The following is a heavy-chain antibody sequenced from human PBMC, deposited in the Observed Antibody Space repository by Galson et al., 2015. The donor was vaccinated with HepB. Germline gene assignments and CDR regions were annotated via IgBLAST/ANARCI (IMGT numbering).Heavy chain of an antibody. V-gene: IGHV5-51*03. D-gene: IGHD3-3*01. Sequence: SGAEVKKPGESLKISCKGSGYSFTSYWIGWVRQMPGKGLEWMGIIYPGDSDTRYSPSFQGQVTISADKSISTAYLQWSSLKASDTAMYYCARVDDFWSGYSPTFDYWGQGTLVTVSS. CDR1: GYSFTSYW. J-gene: IGHJ4*02. CDR2: IYPGDSDT. CDR3: ARVDDFWSGYSPTFDY.